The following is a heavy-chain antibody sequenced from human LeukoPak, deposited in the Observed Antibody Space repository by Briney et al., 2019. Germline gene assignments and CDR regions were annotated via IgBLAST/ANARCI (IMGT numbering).Heavy chain of an antibody. Sequence: PSETLSLTCAVYGGSISSYYWSWIRQPPGKGLEWIGYIYYSGSTNYNPSLKSRVTISVDTSKNQFSLKLSSVTAADTAVYYCARYDFWSGFYYFDYWGQGTLVTVSS. J-gene: IGHJ4*02. CDR2: IYYSGST. CDR1: GGSISSYY. CDR3: ARYDFWSGFYYFDY. D-gene: IGHD3-3*01. V-gene: IGHV4-59*01.